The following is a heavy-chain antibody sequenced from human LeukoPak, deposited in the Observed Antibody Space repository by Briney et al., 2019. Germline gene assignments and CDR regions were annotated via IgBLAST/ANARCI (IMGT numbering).Heavy chain of an antibody. CDR2: ITAYNGNT. V-gene: IGHV1-18*01. CDR1: GGTFISYG. J-gene: IGHJ6*02. D-gene: IGHD1-7*01. Sequence: ASVKVSCKASGGTFISYGISWVRQAPGQGLEWMGWITAYNGNTNYAQNFQGRVTLTTDTSTSTAYMELSSLRSEDTAVYYCARDKGLELDYYGMDVWGQGTTVTVSS. CDR3: ARDKGLELDYYGMDV.